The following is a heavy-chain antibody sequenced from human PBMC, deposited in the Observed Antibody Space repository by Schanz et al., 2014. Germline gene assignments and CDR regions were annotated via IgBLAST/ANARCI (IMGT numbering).Heavy chain of an antibody. CDR2: TKAGSRDI. CDR3: ARDDAWAFDY. Sequence: EVQLLESGGGLVQPGGSLRLSCAASGFTFSYYSLNWVRQAPGKGREWLSYTKAGSRDIHYADTVKGRIAISRDEVKHAVYRQMNSLRDEDTAVYDCARDDAWAFDYWGHGTLVTVSS. CDR1: GFTFSYYS. D-gene: IGHD7-27*01. V-gene: IGHV3-48*02. J-gene: IGHJ4*01.